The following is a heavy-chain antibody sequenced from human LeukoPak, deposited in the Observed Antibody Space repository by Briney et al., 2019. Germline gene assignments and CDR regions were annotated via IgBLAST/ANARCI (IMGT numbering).Heavy chain of an antibody. V-gene: IGHV1-2*02. CDR1: GYTFTGYY. CDR2: INPNSGGT. J-gene: IGHJ6*03. Sequence: ASVKVSCKASGYTFTGYYMHWVRQAPGQGLEWMGWINPNSGGTNYAQKFQGRVTMTRDTSISTAYMGLSRLRSDDTAVYYCARAAPGPDYYYYYMDVWGKGTTVTVSS. D-gene: IGHD6-13*01. CDR3: ARAAPGPDYYYYYMDV.